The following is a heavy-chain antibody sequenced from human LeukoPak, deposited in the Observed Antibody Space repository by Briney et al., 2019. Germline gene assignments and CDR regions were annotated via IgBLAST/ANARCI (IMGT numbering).Heavy chain of an antibody. D-gene: IGHD2-2*01. CDR1: GGSISSGGYY. CDR2: IYHSGST. Sequence: TSQTLSLTCTVSGGSISSGGYYWSWIRQPPGKGLEWIGYIYHSGSTYYNPSLKSRVTISVDRSKNQFSLKLSSVTAADTAVYYCARGVVPAAIEGNYFDYWGQGTLVTVSS. V-gene: IGHV4-30-2*01. J-gene: IGHJ4*02. CDR3: ARGVVPAAIEGNYFDY.